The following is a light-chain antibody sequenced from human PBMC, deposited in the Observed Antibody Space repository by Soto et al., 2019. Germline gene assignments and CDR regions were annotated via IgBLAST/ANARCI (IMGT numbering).Light chain of an antibody. CDR2: KAS. CDR1: QSISSW. J-gene: IGKJ3*01. V-gene: IGKV1-5*03. CDR3: HQYNSYSGIT. Sequence: DIQMTQSPSTLSASVGDRVTITCRASQSISSWLAWYQQKPGKAPKLLIYKASSLESGVPSRFSGSGSGTEFTLTISSLQPDDFATYYCHQYNSYSGITFGPGTKVDIK.